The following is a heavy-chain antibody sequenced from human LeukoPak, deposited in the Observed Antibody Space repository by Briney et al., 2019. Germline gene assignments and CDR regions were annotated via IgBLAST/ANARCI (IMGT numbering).Heavy chain of an antibody. V-gene: IGHV3-23*01. CDR1: GFSLRSFA. CDR2: SSGDGGNT. Sequence: GGSLRLSCVASGFSLRSFAMSWVRQAPGKGLEWVSASSGDGGNTDYANSVKGRFTISRDNSKNTIYLQMNSLRADDTAVYYCAKQGRNDFVDSWGQGTLVTVSS. J-gene: IGHJ4*02. D-gene: IGHD3-3*01. CDR3: AKQGRNDFVDS.